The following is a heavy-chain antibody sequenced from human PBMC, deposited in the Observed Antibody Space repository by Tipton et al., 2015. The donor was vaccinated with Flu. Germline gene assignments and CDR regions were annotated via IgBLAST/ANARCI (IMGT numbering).Heavy chain of an antibody. CDR3: ATTTYFYGSGSHDY. Sequence: TLSLTCSVSGDSIGSDYYWAWIRQPPGKGLEWIGNIHKTGSTYFNPSLRSRVTISLDTFKNQFSLKLTSVTAADTAVYYCATTTYFYGSGSHDYWGQGTLVTVSS. V-gene: IGHV4-38-2*01. J-gene: IGHJ4*02. CDR2: IHKTGST. D-gene: IGHD3-10*01. CDR1: GDSIGSDYY.